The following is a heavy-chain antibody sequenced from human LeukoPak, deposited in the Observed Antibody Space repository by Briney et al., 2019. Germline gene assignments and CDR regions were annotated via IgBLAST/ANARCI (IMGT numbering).Heavy chain of an antibody. D-gene: IGHD1-26*01. J-gene: IGHJ3*02. Sequence: SETLSLTCTVSGGSIRNYYWNWIRQSAGRGLELIGRIHISGSTNSNPSLKSRVTMSVDTSKNQFSLRLSSVTAADTAVYYCARGAVGSTPHVALDIWGQGTMVTVSS. CDR2: IHISGST. CDR3: ARGAVGSTPHVALDI. V-gene: IGHV4-4*07. CDR1: GGSIRNYY.